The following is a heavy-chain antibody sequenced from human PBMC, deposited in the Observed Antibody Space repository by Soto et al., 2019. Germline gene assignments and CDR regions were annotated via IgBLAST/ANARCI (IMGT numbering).Heavy chain of an antibody. CDR1: GASISGFC. V-gene: IGHV4-4*07. Sequence: SETWCLTCTVSGASISGFCWSWIRKSAGKGLEWIGSIYATGTTDYNPSLKSRVRMSVDTSKKQFSLKLRSMTAADTAVYYCVRGGTKTFRDWFDPWGQG. CDR2: IYATGTT. CDR3: VRGGTKTFRDWFDP. J-gene: IGHJ5*02. D-gene: IGHD1-1*01.